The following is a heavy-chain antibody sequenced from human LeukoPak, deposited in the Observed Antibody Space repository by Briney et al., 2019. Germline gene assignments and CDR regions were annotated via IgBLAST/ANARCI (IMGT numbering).Heavy chain of an antibody. J-gene: IGHJ5*02. CDR2: ITPIINSA. D-gene: IGHD1-26*01. CDR1: GGTFRSHI. V-gene: IGHV1-69*08. CDR3: TRVNLRGSQYNWFDP. Sequence: SVTVSCKTSGGTFRSHIFSWVRQAPGQGLEWMGRITPIINSAKYAQKFRDRLTITADTTTVTVYMELSSLTSEDTALYYCTRVNLRGSQYNWFDPWGQGTLVTVSS.